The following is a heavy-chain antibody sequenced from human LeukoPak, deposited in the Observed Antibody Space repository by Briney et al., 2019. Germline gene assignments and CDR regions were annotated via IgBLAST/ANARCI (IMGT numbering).Heavy chain of an antibody. CDR3: AREPLIKFLTGYHYYFDY. CDR1: GGSISSGSYY. V-gene: IGHV4-61*02. CDR2: IYTSGST. Sequence: SETLSLTCTVSGGSISSGSYYWSWIRQPAGKGLEKIGRIYTSGSTNYNPSLKSRVTMSVDTSKNQFSLKLSSVTAADTAVYYCAREPLIKFLTGYHYYFDYWGQGTLVTVSS. J-gene: IGHJ4*02. D-gene: IGHD3-9*01.